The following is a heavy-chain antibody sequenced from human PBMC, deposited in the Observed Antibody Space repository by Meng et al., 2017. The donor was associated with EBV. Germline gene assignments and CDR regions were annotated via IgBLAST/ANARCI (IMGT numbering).Heavy chain of an antibody. Sequence: HAQLQQWGAGLLKPSXTLSLTGAVCGGSVNGYFWSWIRQPPGKGLEWIGELHHSGSTNYNPSLKSRLRIAVDTSKNQFSLNLTSVTAADTAVYYCARVSPKRYFDYLAPPDYWGQGTLFTVSS. CDR1: GGSVNGYF. V-gene: IGHV4-34*01. CDR2: LHHSGST. D-gene: IGHD3-9*01. J-gene: IGHJ4*02. CDR3: ARVSPKRYFDYLAPPDY.